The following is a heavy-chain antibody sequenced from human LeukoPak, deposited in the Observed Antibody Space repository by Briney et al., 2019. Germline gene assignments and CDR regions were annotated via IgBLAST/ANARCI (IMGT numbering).Heavy chain of an antibody. CDR3: ASTDSITGTTSSWFDP. CDR2: MNPNSGNT. Sequence: ASVKASCKASGYTFTSYDINWVRQATGQGLEWMGWMNPNSGNTGYAQKFQGRVTMTRNTSISTAYMELSSLRSEDTAVYYCASTDSITGTTSSWFDPWGQGTLVTVSS. J-gene: IGHJ5*02. D-gene: IGHD1-7*01. CDR1: GYTFTSYD. V-gene: IGHV1-8*01.